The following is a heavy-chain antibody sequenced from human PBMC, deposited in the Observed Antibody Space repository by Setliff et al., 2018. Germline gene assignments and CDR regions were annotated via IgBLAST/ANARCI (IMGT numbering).Heavy chain of an antibody. Sequence: SETLSLTCAVYGGSFSGYYWGWIRQPPGKGLEWIGEINHSGSTNYNPSLKSRVTISVDTSKNQFSLKLSSVTAADTAVYYCARAIYSSGWYLRYYYYMDVWGKGTTVTVSS. CDR3: ARAIYSSGWYLRYYYYMDV. CDR2: INHSGST. V-gene: IGHV4-34*01. J-gene: IGHJ6*03. CDR1: GGSFSGYY. D-gene: IGHD6-19*01.